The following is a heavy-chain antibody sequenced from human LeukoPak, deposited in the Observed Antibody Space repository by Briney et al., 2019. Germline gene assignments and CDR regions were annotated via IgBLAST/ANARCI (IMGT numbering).Heavy chain of an antibody. CDR2: FDPEDGET. CDR1: GYTLTELS. D-gene: IGHD3-22*01. V-gene: IGHV1-24*01. J-gene: IGHJ4*02. CDR3: AIDYDSSGSISLDY. Sequence: ASVKVSCKVSGYTLTELSMHWVRQAPGKGLEWMGGFDPEDGETIYAQKFQGRVTMTEDTSTDTAYMELSSLRSEDTAVYYCAIDYDSSGSISLDYWGQGTLVTVSS.